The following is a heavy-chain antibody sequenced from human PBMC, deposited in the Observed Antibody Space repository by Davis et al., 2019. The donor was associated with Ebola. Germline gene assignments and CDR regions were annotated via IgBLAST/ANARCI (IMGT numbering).Heavy chain of an antibody. CDR3: ARGYGDYYYYGMDV. V-gene: IGHV1-18*01. J-gene: IGHJ6*02. D-gene: IGHD4-17*01. Sequence: KFQGRVTMTRDTSTSTGYMELRSLRSEDTAVYYCARGYGDYYYYGMDVWGQGTTVTVSS.